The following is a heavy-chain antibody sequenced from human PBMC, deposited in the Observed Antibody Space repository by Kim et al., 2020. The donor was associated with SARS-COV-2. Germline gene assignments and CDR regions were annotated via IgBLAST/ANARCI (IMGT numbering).Heavy chain of an antibody. D-gene: IGHD6-13*01. CDR3: ASPDSSSWYDEYFQH. Sequence: DSGKGRFTISRDNAKNSLYLQMNSLRAEDTAVYYCASPDSSSWYDEYFQHWGQGTLVTVSS. J-gene: IGHJ1*01. V-gene: IGHV3-11*06.